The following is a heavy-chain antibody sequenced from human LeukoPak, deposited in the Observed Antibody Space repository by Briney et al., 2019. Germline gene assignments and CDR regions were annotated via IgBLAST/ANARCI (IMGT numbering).Heavy chain of an antibody. Sequence: ASVKVSCKASGYTFTGYYMHWVRQAPGQGLEWMGWINPNSGGTNYAQKFQGRVTITADKSTSTAYMELSSLRSEDTAVYYCARDNSSSWYRWDDAFDIWGQGTMVTVSS. CDR1: GYTFTGYY. CDR3: ARDNSSSWYRWDDAFDI. V-gene: IGHV1-2*02. J-gene: IGHJ3*02. CDR2: INPNSGGT. D-gene: IGHD6-13*01.